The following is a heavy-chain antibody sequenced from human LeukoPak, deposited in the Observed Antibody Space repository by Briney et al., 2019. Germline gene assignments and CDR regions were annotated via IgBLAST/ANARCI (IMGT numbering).Heavy chain of an antibody. V-gene: IGHV3-30*18. Sequence: GGSLRLSCAASTFTFSSYGMHWVRQAPGKGLEWVASISYDGSKKYYADSVKGRFTISRDNANNTLSLQMNSLRAEDTAVYYCANSHTSSWYYFAYWGQGTRVTVSS. CDR3: ANSHTSSWYYFAY. J-gene: IGHJ4*02. CDR1: TFTFSSYG. D-gene: IGHD6-13*01. CDR2: ISYDGSKK.